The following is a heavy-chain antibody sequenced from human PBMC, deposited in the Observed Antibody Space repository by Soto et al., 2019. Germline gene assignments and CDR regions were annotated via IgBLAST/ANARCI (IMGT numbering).Heavy chain of an antibody. CDR2: IDPSDSYT. CDR1: GYSFTSYW. Sequence: GESLKISCKGSGYSFTSYWISWVRQMPGKGLEWMGRIDPSDSYTNYSPSFQGHVTISADKSISTAYLQWSSLKASDTAMYYCARQATGTNYYYGMAVWGQGTTVTVSS. J-gene: IGHJ6*02. D-gene: IGHD4-17*01. V-gene: IGHV5-10-1*01. CDR3: ARQATGTNYYYGMAV.